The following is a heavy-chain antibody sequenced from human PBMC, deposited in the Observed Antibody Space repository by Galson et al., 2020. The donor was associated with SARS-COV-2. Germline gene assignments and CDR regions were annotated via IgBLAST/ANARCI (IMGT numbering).Heavy chain of an antibody. CDR3: ARDEIAAAVWRFDP. CDR1: GYTFTGYY. J-gene: IGHJ5*02. Sequence: ASVKVSCKASGYTFTGYYMHWVRQAPGQGLEWMGWINPNSGGTNYAQKFQGRVTMTRDTSISTAYMELSRLRSDVTAVYYCARDEIAAAVWRFDPWGQGTLVTVSS. V-gene: IGHV1-2*02. D-gene: IGHD6-13*01. CDR2: INPNSGGT.